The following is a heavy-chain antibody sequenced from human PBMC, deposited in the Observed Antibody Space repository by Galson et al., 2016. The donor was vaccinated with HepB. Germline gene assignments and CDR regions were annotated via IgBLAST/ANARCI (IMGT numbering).Heavy chain of an antibody. CDR1: GGFISSSNYY. D-gene: IGHD3-3*01. Sequence: SETLSLTCTVSGGFISSSNYYWGWVRQPPGKGLEWIGSIHYRGSTSYNPSLKSRVSTSVDTSKNHFSLNLTSVTAADTAVYYCARDVRSLWSAYSAQDAFDIWGQGTKVTVSS. CDR3: ARDVRSLWSAYSAQDAFDI. V-gene: IGHV4-39*02. J-gene: IGHJ3*02. CDR2: IHYRGST.